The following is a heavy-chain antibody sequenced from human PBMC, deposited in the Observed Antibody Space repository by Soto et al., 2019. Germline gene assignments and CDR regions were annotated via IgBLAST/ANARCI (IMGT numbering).Heavy chain of an antibody. CDR1: GFTISNAW. D-gene: IGHD2-15*01. CDR2: IKTHGEGGTT. V-gene: IGHV3-15*07. Sequence: EAQLVESGGGLVKPGGSLRLSCAASGFTISNAWMNWVRQAPGKGLEWVGRIKTHGEGGTTDYAAPVKGRFVISRDDSKNTLYLQMNSLRPDDPAVYYCTSGSVEGVWGQGTTVTVSS. J-gene: IGHJ6*02. CDR3: TSGSVEGV.